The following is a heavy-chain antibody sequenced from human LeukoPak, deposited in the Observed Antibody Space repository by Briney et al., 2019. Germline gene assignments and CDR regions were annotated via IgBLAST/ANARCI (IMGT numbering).Heavy chain of an antibody. CDR1: GFTFSSYE. D-gene: IGHD1-26*01. V-gene: IGHV3-48*03. Sequence: GGSLRLSRAASGFTFSSYEMNWVRQAPGKGLEWVSYISSSGSTIYYADSVKGRFTISRDNAKNSLYLQMNSLRAEDTAVYYCARDTKGGSYLVRAFDYWGQGTLVTVSP. CDR3: ARDTKGGSYLVRAFDY. CDR2: ISSSGSTI. J-gene: IGHJ4*02.